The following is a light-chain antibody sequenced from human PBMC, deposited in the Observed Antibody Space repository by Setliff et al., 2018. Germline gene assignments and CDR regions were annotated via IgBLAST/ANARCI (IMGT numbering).Light chain of an antibody. V-gene: IGLV2-14*03. J-gene: IGLJ3*02. Sequence: QSVLTQPATVSGSPGQSITISCSGASSDITNYDYVAWYQHHTGKAPKLILYNVSHRPSGISARFSGSKSGNTAYLTISGLQPEDEAEYFCSSYTRSNTLRVFGGGTKVTVL. CDR3: SSYTRSNTLRV. CDR2: NVS. CDR1: SSDITNYDY.